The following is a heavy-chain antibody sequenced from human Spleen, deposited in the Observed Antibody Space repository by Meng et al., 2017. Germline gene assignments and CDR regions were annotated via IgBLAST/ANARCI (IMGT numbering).Heavy chain of an antibody. V-gene: IGHV4-4*02. Sequence: QVQLQESGPGLVKPSGTLSLTCAVSGGSISSNNWWSWVRQPPGKGLEWIGEIYHSGSTNSNPSLKSRVAMSVDTSRSQFSLNLNTVTAADTAVYYCARASYSYDSWFDPWGQGTLVTVSS. CDR3: ARASYSYDSWFDP. D-gene: IGHD5-18*01. CDR1: GGSISSNNW. CDR2: IYHSGST. J-gene: IGHJ5*02.